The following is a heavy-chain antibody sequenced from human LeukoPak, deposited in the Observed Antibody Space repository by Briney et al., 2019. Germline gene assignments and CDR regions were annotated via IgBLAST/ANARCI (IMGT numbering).Heavy chain of an antibody. V-gene: IGHV1-69*13. D-gene: IGHD6-13*01. J-gene: IGHJ3*02. Sequence: SVKVSCKASGGTFSSYAISWVRQAPGQGLEWMGGLIPIFGTANYAQKFQGRVTITADESTSTAYMELSSLRSEDTAVYYCAKTAPYSSSWYAGNAFDIWGQGTMVTVSS. CDR1: GGTFSSYA. CDR3: AKTAPYSSSWYAGNAFDI. CDR2: LIPIFGTA.